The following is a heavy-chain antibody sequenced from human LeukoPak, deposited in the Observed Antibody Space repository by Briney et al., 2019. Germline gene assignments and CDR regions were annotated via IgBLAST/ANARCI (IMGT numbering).Heavy chain of an antibody. Sequence: GGSLRLSCSASGFTFGSYSMIWVRQAPGEGLQLVSYINRDSSSITYADSVKGRVTISRDNAKNSVYLQMNSLKDEDTAVYYCARFPRTGWCNFDYWGQGALVTVSS. CDR3: ARFPRTGWCNFDY. D-gene: IGHD6-19*01. V-gene: IGHV3-48*02. CDR2: INRDSSSI. J-gene: IGHJ4*02. CDR1: GFTFGSYS.